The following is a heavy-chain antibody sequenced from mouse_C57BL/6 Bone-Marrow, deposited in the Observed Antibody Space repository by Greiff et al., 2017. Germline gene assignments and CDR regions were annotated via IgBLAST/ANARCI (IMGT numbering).Heavy chain of an antibody. J-gene: IGHJ2*01. V-gene: IGHV1-82*01. D-gene: IGHD4-1*01. CDR1: GYAFRSSW. Sequence: QFKLQQPGPELVKPGASVTISCQASGYAFRSSWMTWVNQKPGKGLEWIGWIYPGDGYTNYNGTFKGKATLTADKSSSTAYMQLSSLTSEDAAVYFCARDWPLYFDYWGQGTTLTVSS. CDR2: IYPGDGYT. CDR3: ARDWPLYFDY.